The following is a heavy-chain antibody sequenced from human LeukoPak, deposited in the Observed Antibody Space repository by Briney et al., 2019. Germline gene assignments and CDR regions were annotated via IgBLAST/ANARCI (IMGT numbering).Heavy chain of an antibody. Sequence: SETLSLTCTVSGGSISSGGYYWGWIRQHPGKGLEWIGYIYYSGSTYYNPSLKSRVTISVDTSKNQFSLKLSSVTAADTAVYYCARYRTDDSSGYYYRDYYFDYWGQGTLVTVST. V-gene: IGHV4-31*03. CDR2: IYYSGST. D-gene: IGHD3-22*01. J-gene: IGHJ4*02. CDR3: ARYRTDDSSGYYYRDYYFDY. CDR1: GGSISSGGYY.